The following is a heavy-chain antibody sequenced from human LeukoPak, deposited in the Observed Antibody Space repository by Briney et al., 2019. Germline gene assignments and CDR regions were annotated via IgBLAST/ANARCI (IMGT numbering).Heavy chain of an antibody. Sequence: ASVKVSCKASGYTFTGYYMHWVRQAPGQGLEWMGWINPNRGGTNYAQKFQGRVTMTRDTSISTAYMELSRLRSDDTAVYYCASVGATWYCGGDCYPDYWGQGTLVTISS. J-gene: IGHJ4*02. D-gene: IGHD2-21*01. CDR2: INPNRGGT. V-gene: IGHV1-2*02. CDR1: GYTFTGYY. CDR3: ASVGATWYCGGDCYPDY.